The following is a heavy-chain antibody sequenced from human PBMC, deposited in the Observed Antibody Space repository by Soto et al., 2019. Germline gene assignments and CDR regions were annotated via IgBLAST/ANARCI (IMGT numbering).Heavy chain of an antibody. CDR3: ARDTGSYDFWSGYYFPLDYYYYYMDV. D-gene: IGHD3-3*01. CDR1: GYTFTGYY. Sequence: GASVKVSCKASGYTFTGYYLHWVRQAPGQGLEWLGWINPNSGGTNYAQKFQGWVTMTRDTSIGTAYMELSRLRSDDTAVYYCARDTGSYDFWSGYYFPLDYYYYYMDVWGKGTTVTVSS. J-gene: IGHJ6*03. CDR2: INPNSGGT. V-gene: IGHV1-2*04.